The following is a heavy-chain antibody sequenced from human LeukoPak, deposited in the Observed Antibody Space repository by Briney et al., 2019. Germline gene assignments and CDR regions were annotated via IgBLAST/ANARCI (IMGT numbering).Heavy chain of an antibody. CDR2: IYPGDSDT. CDR3: ARRTASGSYFVNFDY. CDR1: GYSFTSYW. Sequence: GESLKISCKGSGYSFTSYWIGWVRQMPGKGLEWMGIIYPGDSDTRYSPSFQGQVTISADKSISTAYLQWSSLKASDTAMYYCARRTASGSYFVNFDYWGQGTLVTDSS. D-gene: IGHD1-26*01. V-gene: IGHV5-51*01. J-gene: IGHJ4*02.